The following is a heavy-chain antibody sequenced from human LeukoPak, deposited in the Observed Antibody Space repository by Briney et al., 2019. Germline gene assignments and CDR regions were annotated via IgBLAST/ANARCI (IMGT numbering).Heavy chain of an antibody. CDR1: GYSISSGYY. CDR3: ARDRGKYGAYYYFDY. Sequence: SETLSLTCTVSGYSISSGYYWGWIRQPPGKGLEWIGSIYHSGSTYYNPSLKSRVTISVDTSKNQFSLKLSSVTAADTAVYYCARDRGKYGAYYYFDYWGQGTLVTVSS. CDR2: IYHSGST. J-gene: IGHJ4*02. V-gene: IGHV4-38-2*02. D-gene: IGHD4-17*01.